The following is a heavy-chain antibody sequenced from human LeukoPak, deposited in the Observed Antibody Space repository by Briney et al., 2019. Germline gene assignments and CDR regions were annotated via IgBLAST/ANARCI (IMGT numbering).Heavy chain of an antibody. CDR2: MKQDGSER. D-gene: IGHD6-19*01. J-gene: IGHJ4*02. V-gene: IGHV3-7*04. Sequence: PGGSLRLSCAASGFIFSGYWMTWVRQAPGKGLEWVANMKQDGSERYYVDSVKGRFTISRDNAKNSLYLQMNSLRAEDTAVYYCARGGQWLANRGGQGTLVTVSS. CDR1: GFIFSGYW. CDR3: ARGGQWLANR.